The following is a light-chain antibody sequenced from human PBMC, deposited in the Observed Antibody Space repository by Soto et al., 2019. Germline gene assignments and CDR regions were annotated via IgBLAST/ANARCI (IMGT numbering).Light chain of an antibody. CDR3: QQYNAYSRT. V-gene: IGKV1-5*01. J-gene: IGKJ1*01. CDR2: DVS. Sequence: IQMTQYPSTLSASLGDRVTITCRASQSISESLAWYQQKQGKAPDLLISDVSSLERGVPSRFSGSVSGTEGTITISSMKKDDGATYVCQQYNAYSRTFGRGTKVDIK. CDR1: QSISES.